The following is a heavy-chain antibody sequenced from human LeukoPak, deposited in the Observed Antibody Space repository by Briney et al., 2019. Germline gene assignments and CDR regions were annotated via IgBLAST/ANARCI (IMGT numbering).Heavy chain of an antibody. CDR1: GFTFSSYW. Sequence: GGSRRLSCAASGFTFSSYWMSWVRQAPGKGLEWVANIKKDGSEKYYVDSVKGRFTISRDNAKNSLYLQMNSLRAEDTAVYYCASPAASGSYYSFDYWGQGTLVTVSS. J-gene: IGHJ4*02. CDR2: IKKDGSEK. CDR3: ASPAASGSYYSFDY. V-gene: IGHV3-7*03. D-gene: IGHD3-10*01.